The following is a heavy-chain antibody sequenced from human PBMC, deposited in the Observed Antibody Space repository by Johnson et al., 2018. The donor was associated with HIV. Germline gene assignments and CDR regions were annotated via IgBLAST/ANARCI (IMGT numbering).Heavy chain of an antibody. CDR1: GFTFDDYG. V-gene: IGHV3-20*04. CDR3: ARGDNWNDGDGAFDI. J-gene: IGHJ3*02. D-gene: IGHD1-20*01. Sequence: VQLVESGGGVVRPGGSLRLSCAASGFTFDDYGMSWVRLAPGKGLEWVSGINWNGGSTGYADSVKGRFSISRDNAKNSLYLQMDSLRAGDTAVYYCARGDNWNDGDGAFDIWGQGTMVTVSS. CDR2: INWNGGST.